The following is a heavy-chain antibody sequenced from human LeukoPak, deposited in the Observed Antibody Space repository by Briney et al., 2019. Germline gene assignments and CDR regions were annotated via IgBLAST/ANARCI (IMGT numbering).Heavy chain of an antibody. Sequence: GGSLRLSCAASGFTFSSYAMSWVRQAPGKGLEWVSAISGSGGSTYYADSVKGRFTISRDNSKNTLYLQMNSLRAEDTAVYYCAKVPAIAAAGTRWYFDLWGRGTLVTVSS. CDR2: ISGSGGST. J-gene: IGHJ2*01. D-gene: IGHD6-13*01. CDR3: AKVPAIAAAGTRWYFDL. V-gene: IGHV3-23*01. CDR1: GFTFSSYA.